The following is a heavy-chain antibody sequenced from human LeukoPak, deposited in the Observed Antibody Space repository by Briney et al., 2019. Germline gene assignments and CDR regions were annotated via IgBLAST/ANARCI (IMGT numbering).Heavy chain of an antibody. J-gene: IGHJ4*02. CDR1: GGSISSYY. D-gene: IGHD6-13*01. Sequence: TSETLSLTCTVSGGSISSYYWSWIRQPPGKGLEWIGYIYYSGSTNYNPSLTSRVTISVDTSKNQFSLKLSSVTAADTAVYYCAREPIAAAGVGIDYWGQGTLVTVSS. V-gene: IGHV4-59*01. CDR3: AREPIAAAGVGIDY. CDR2: IYYSGST.